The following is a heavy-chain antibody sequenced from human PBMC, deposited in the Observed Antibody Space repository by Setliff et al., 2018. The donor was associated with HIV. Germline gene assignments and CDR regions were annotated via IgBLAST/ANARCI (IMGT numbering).Heavy chain of an antibody. J-gene: IGHJ5*01. CDR3: AGSSHIGIRKLWFVS. CDR2: IYNNGNA. CDR1: GDSFNSYY. Sequence: SETLSLTCTVSGDSFNSYYWFRIRQPPGEGLEYIGYIYNNGNAYYNPSFKSRVTLSVDRSKSQFSLRVNSVTAADTAVYFCAGSSHIGIRKLWFVSWGQGRLVTVSS. D-gene: IGHD2-21*01. V-gene: IGHV4-59*01.